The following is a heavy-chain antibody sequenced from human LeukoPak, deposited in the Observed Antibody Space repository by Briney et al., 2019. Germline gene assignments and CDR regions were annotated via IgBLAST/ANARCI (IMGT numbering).Heavy chain of an antibody. D-gene: IGHD3-10*01. CDR2: INPGGGST. V-gene: IGHV1-46*01. J-gene: IGHJ3*02. Sequence: GASVKVSCKASGYISITYYLHWVRQAPGQGLEWMGNINPGGGSTSCAQRFQGRVTMTRDTSTSTVYMDLSSLNSEDTAVYYCARTLGSGLSAFDIWGQGTMVTVSS. CDR3: ARTLGSGLSAFDI. CDR1: GYISITYY.